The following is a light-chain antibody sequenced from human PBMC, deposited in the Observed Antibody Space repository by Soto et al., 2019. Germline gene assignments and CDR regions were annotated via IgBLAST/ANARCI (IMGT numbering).Light chain of an antibody. CDR3: QQYHNWPA. V-gene: IGKV3-15*01. Sequence: VMTQSPATLSVSPGDRATLSCRASQSVFSSLAWYQHKPGQAPRLLIYGASTRATGIPARFSGSGSGTEFTLTIISLQSADIAGYYCQQYHNWPAFGQGTPLDIK. CDR1: QSVFSS. CDR2: GAS. J-gene: IGKJ1*01.